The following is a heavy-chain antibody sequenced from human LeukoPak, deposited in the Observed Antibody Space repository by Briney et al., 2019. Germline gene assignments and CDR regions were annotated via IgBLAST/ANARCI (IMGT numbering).Heavy chain of an antibody. CDR1: GGSFSGYY. CDR3: ARGPRDRSVGYCSSTSCYPRRWYFDY. CDR2: INHSGST. J-gene: IGHJ4*02. V-gene: IGHV4-34*01. Sequence: SETLSLTCAVYGGSFSGYYWSWIRQPRGKGLEWIGEINHSGSTNYHPSLKSRVTISVDTSKNQFSLKLSSVTAADTAVYYCARGPRDRSVGYCSSTSCYPRRWYFDYWGQGTLVTVSS. D-gene: IGHD2-2*01.